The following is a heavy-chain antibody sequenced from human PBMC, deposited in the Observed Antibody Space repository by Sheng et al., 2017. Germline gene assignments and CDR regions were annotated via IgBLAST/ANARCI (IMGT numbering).Heavy chain of an antibody. Sequence: QVQLVQSGAEVKKPGSSVKVSCKASGGTFSSYAISWVRQAPGQGLEWMGGIIPIFGTANYAQKFQGRVTITADESTSTAYMELSSLRSEDTAVYYCARVVGAMVRGVITDTYLVDAFDIWGQGTMVTVSS. CDR3: ARVVGAMVRGVITDTYLVDAFDI. D-gene: IGHD3-10*01. J-gene: IGHJ3*02. CDR2: IIPIFGTA. CDR1: GGTFSSYA. V-gene: IGHV1-69*13.